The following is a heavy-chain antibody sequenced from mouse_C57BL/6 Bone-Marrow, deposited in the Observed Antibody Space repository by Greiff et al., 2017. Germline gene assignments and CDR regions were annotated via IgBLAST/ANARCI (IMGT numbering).Heavy chain of an antibody. CDR1: GYAFSSSW. D-gene: IGHD1-1*01. Sequence: VQLVESGPELVKPGASVKISCKASGYAFSSSWMNWVKQRPGKGLEWIGRIYPGDGDTNYNGKFKGKATLTADKSSSTAYMQLSSLTSEDSAVYFCARRDYYGSSYVDYWGQGTTLTVSS. CDR3: ARRDYYGSSYVDY. V-gene: IGHV1-82*01. CDR2: IYPGDGDT. J-gene: IGHJ2*01.